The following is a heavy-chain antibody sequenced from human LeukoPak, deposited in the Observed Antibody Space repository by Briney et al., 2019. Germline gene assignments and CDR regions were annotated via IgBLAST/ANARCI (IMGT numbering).Heavy chain of an antibody. CDR3: ARESGVTLLRGSLNV. V-gene: IGHV3-33*05. J-gene: IGHJ6*04. CDR2: IEFDGSNK. Sequence: PGGSLRLSCAASGFTFSTYGMHWVRQAPGKGLKWVAFIEFDGSNKYYAESVKGRFTTSRDNAKNSLYLQMNSLRAEDTAVYYCARESGVTLLRGSLNVWGKGTTVTISS. CDR1: GFTFSTYG. D-gene: IGHD3-10*01.